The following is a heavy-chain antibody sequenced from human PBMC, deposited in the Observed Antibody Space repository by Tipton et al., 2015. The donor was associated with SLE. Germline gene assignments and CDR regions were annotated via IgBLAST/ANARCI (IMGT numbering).Heavy chain of an antibody. Sequence: TLSLTCTVSGDTISDHYWSWIRQPPGKGLEWIGYISYSGSTNYSPSLKSRVTISLDTSKTQFSLKLRSVTAADTAVYYCARNPITMVRGVIPGAFDIWGQGTMVTVSS. D-gene: IGHD3-10*01. CDR1: GDTISDHY. CDR2: ISYSGST. CDR3: ARNPITMVRGVIPGAFDI. J-gene: IGHJ3*02. V-gene: IGHV4-59*11.